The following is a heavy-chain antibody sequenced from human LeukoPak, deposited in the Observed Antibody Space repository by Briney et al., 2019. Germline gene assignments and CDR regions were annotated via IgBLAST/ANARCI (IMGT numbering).Heavy chain of an antibody. CDR1: GGTFNSYG. V-gene: IGHV3-30*18. CDR2: ISYDGSNK. D-gene: IGHD6-19*01. J-gene: IGHJ4*02. CDR3: AKAGIGVVGYFDY. Sequence: GGSLRLSCAASGGTFNSYGMHWVRQAPGKGLEWVAVISYDGSNKHYADSVKGRFSISRDNSKNTLYLQMNSLRAEDTAVYYCAKAGIGVVGYFDYWGQGTLVTVSS.